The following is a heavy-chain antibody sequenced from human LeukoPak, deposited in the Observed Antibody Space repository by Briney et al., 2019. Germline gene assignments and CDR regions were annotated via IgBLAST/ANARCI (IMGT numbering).Heavy chain of an antibody. CDR3: AKDIGEQLARGAFDI. CDR2: IKQDGSGE. D-gene: IGHD6-6*01. CDR1: GFTFSHDW. V-gene: IGHV3-7*03. Sequence: GGSLRLSRAASGFTFSHDWMSWVRQAPGKGLEWVASIKQDGSGEYYVDSVKGRFTVSRDNAKNSLYLQMNSLRAEGMALYYCAKDIGEQLARGAFDIWGQGTMVTVSS. J-gene: IGHJ3*02.